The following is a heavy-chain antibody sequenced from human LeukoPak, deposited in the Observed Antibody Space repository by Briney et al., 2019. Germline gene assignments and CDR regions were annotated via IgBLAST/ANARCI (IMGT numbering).Heavy chain of an antibody. J-gene: IGHJ4*02. CDR3: ASLITMVRGVIPN. D-gene: IGHD3-10*01. V-gene: IGHV4-34*01. CDR1: GGSFSGYY. CDR2: INHSGST. Sequence: SETLSLTCAVYGGSFSGYYWSWIRQLPGKGLEWIGEINHSGSTNYNPSLKSRVTISVDTSKNQFSLKLSSVTAADTAVYYCASLITMVRGVIPNWGQGTLVTVSS.